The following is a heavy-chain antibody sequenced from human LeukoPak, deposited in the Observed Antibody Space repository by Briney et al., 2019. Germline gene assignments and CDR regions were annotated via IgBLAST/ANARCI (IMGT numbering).Heavy chain of an antibody. J-gene: IGHJ4*02. CDR3: AREEITAAGRSLDY. D-gene: IGHD6-13*01. V-gene: IGHV4-4*07. CDR2: IYPSGST. CDR1: GGSISNYY. Sequence: SETLSLTCAVSGGSISNYYWSWIRQPAGKGLEWIGRIYPSGSTNDNPALKSRVTMSVDTSKNQFSLKLSSVSAADTAVYYCAREEITAAGRSLDYWGQGTLVTVSS.